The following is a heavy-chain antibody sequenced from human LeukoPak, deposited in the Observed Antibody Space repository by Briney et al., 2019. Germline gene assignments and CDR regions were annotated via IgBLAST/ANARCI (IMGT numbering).Heavy chain of an antibody. D-gene: IGHD6-6*01. CDR3: ARGVLMYSSSYHY. Sequence: SETLSLTCAVYGGSFSGYYWSWIRQPPGKGLEWIGEINHSGSTNYNPSLKSRVTISVDTSKNQFSLKLSSVTAADTAVYYCARGVLMYSSSYHYWGQGTMVTVSS. J-gene: IGHJ3*01. V-gene: IGHV4-34*01. CDR2: INHSGST. CDR1: GGSFSGYY.